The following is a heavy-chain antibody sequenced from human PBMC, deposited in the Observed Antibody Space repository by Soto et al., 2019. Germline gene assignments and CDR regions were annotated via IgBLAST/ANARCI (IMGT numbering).Heavy chain of an antibody. V-gene: IGHV3-23*01. Sequence: GGSLRLSFAASGFTFSSYAMTWVRQAPGKGLEGVSTISVLRGDTVYADSVKGRFTISRDFSRDTLYLRVDSLRVEDTAMYFWAKGESHIVLIMAGFENWGQGTRVTVSS. CDR1: GFTFSSYA. J-gene: IGHJ4*02. CDR2: ISVLRGDT. D-gene: IGHD2-8*02. CDR3: AKGESHIVLIMAGFEN.